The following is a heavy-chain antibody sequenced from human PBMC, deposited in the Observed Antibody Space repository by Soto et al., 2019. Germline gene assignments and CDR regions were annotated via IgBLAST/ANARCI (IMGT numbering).Heavy chain of an antibody. Sequence: SETLSLTCTVSGGSISSSSYYWGWIRQPPRKGLEWIGSIYYSGSTYYNPSLKSRVTISVDTSKNQFSLKLSSVTAADTAVYYCARVLRFLEWPRGGYYFDYWGQGTLVTVSS. V-gene: IGHV4-39*01. D-gene: IGHD3-3*01. CDR1: GGSISSSSYY. CDR2: IYYSGST. CDR3: ARVLRFLEWPRGGYYFDY. J-gene: IGHJ4*02.